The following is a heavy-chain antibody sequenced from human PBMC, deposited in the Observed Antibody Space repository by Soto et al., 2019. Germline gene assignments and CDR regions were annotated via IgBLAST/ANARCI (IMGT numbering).Heavy chain of an antibody. CDR2: IDHSGST. D-gene: IGHD3-10*01. J-gene: IGHJ4*02. Sequence: QVQLQESGPGLVKPSGTLSLTCAVSGGSISSSNGWSWVRHPPGKGLEWIGEIDHSGSTNYNPSLKRRVTTSVDKYKNQCSLELSAVTAADTAVYYCARVGRYYGSGSYYPLFDYWGQGTLVTVSS. V-gene: IGHV4-4*02. CDR3: ARVGRYYGSGSYYPLFDY. CDR1: GGSISSSNG.